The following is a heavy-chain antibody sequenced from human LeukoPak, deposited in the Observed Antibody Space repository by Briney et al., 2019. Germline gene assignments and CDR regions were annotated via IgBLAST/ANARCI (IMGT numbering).Heavy chain of an antibody. CDR2: IRYDGSNK. V-gene: IGHV3-30*02. Sequence: QPGGSLRLSCAASGFTFSGYGMHWVRQAPGKGLEWVAFIRYDGSNKYYADSVKGRFTISRDNSKNTLYLQMNSLRAEDTAVYYCARLRGVDIVATRYFDYWGQGTLVTVSS. J-gene: IGHJ4*02. CDR1: GFTFSGYG. CDR3: ARLRGVDIVATRYFDY. D-gene: IGHD5-12*01.